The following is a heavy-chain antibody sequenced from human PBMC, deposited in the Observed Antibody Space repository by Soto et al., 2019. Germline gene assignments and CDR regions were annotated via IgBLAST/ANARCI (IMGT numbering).Heavy chain of an antibody. D-gene: IGHD3-22*01. Sequence: PSEALSLTCTVSGGSITASSYDWGYIRQPPGKGLEWIGNIYCSGSTYYNPSLKSRVTISVDTSKNQFSLKLSSVTAADTAVYYCMLGSCWKDFHYWGQGTPVTVSS. J-gene: IGHJ4*02. CDR1: GGSITASSYD. CDR3: MLGSCWKDFHY. V-gene: IGHV4-39*01. CDR2: IYCSGST.